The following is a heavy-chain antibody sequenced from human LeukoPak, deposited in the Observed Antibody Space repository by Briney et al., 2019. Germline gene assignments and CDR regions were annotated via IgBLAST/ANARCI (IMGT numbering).Heavy chain of an antibody. CDR1: GFTFDDYT. CDR3: AKGPYYYDSSGYPAPPDY. J-gene: IGHJ4*02. V-gene: IGHV3-43*01. CDR2: TSWDGGST. D-gene: IGHD3-22*01. Sequence: GGSLRLSCAASGFTFDDYTMHWVRQAPGKGLEWVSLTSWDGGSTYYADSVKGRFTISRDNSKNSLYLQMNSLRTEDTALYYCAKGPYYYDSSGYPAPPDYWGQGTLVTVSS.